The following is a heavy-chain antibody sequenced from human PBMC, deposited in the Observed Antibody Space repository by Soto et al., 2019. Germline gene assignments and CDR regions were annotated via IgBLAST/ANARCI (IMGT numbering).Heavy chain of an antibody. V-gene: IGHV4-39*01. D-gene: IGHD3-9*01. CDR1: GDSITSNSYF. Sequence: SETLSLTCTVSGDSITSNSYFWAWIRQPPGKGLEWIGSIYYSGNTYHNPSLKSRVTISVDRSNNQFSLKLTSVTAADTAVYYCARHFSVDHFDYWGQGALVTVSS. CDR2: IYYSGNT. J-gene: IGHJ4*02. CDR3: ARHFSVDHFDY.